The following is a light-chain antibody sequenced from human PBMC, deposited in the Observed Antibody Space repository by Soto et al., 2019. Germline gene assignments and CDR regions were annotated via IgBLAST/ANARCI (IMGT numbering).Light chain of an antibody. V-gene: IGLV2-11*01. CDR3: CSYAGSYTLV. CDR1: SSDVGGYNY. Sequence: QSALTQPRSMSGSPGQSVTISCIGTSSDVGGYNYVSWYQQHPGKAPKLMIYDVSKRPSGVPDRFSGSKSGNTASLTISGLQAEDEADYYCCSYAGSYTLVFGGGTKLTVL. J-gene: IGLJ2*01. CDR2: DVS.